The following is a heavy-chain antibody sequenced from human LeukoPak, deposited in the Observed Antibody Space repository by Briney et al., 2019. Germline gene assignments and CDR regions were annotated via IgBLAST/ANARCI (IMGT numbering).Heavy chain of an antibody. CDR2: ISSSSSYI. D-gene: IGHD6-6*01. CDR1: GFTFSSYS. Sequence: GGSLRLSCAASGFTFSSYSMNWVRQAPGKGLEWVPSISSSSSYIYYADSVKGRFTISRDNAKNSLYLQMNSLRAEDTAVYYCARAPYSSSSGGDWFDPWGQGTLVTVSS. CDR3: ARAPYSSSSGGDWFDP. V-gene: IGHV3-21*01. J-gene: IGHJ5*02.